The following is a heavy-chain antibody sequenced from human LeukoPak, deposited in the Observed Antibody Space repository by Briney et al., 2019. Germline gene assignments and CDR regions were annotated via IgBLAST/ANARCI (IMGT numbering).Heavy chain of an antibody. D-gene: IGHD2-2*03. J-gene: IGHJ3*02. CDR2: IKSKTDGGTT. CDR3: TTSKALDFGAFDI. CDR1: GFTFSNAW. Sequence: PGGSLRLSCAASGFTFSNAWMSWVRQAPGKGLEWVGRIKSKTDGGTTDYAAPVKGRFTISRDDSKNTLYLQMNSLKTEDTAVYYCTTSKALDFGAFDIWGQGTMVTVSS. V-gene: IGHV3-15*01.